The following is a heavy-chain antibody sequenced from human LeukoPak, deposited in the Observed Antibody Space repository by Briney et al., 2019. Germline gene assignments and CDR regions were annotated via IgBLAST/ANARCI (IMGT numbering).Heavy chain of an antibody. J-gene: IGHJ4*02. CDR2: IYYSGST. D-gene: IGHD3-10*01. CDR3: ARLSGRGLPAGY. V-gene: IGHV4-30-4*01. Sequence: SETLSLTCTVSGGSISSGDYYWSWIRQPPGKGLEWIGYIYYSGSTYYNPSLKSRVTISVDTSKNQFSLKLSSVTAADTAVYYCARLSGRGLPAGYWGQGTLVTVSS. CDR1: GGSISSGDYY.